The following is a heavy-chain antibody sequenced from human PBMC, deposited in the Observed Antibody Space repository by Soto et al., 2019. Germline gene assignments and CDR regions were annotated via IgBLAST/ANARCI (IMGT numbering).Heavy chain of an antibody. V-gene: IGHV3-30-3*01. CDR2: ISHDGNTQ. CDR3: ARVFVEISMNDAMDV. Sequence: PGGSLRLSSATSGLTFSNYALHWVRQAPGKGLEWVTVISHDGNTQYYADSVKGRFTISRDNSKDTLYLQMSSLSPEDTAVYYCARVFVEISMNDAMDVWGRGTAVTVSS. D-gene: IGHD1-1*01. CDR1: GLTFSNYA. J-gene: IGHJ6*02.